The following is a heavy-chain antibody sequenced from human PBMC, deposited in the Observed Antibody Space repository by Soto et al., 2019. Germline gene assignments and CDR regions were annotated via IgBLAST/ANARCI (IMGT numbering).Heavy chain of an antibody. CDR3: ARDGSPVDIVATHDAFDI. CDR1: GFTCGGYS. Sequence: GGSLRLSCAASGFTCGGYSRNWSRQAPGKGREWVSSISSSSSYIYYADSVKGRFTISRDNAKNSLYLQMNSLRAEDTAVYYCARDGSPVDIVATHDAFDIWGQGTMVTVSS. D-gene: IGHD5-12*01. V-gene: IGHV3-21*01. CDR2: ISSSSSYI. J-gene: IGHJ3*02.